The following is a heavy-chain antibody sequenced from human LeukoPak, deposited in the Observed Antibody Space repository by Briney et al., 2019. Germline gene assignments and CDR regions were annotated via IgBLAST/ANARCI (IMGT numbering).Heavy chain of an antibody. D-gene: IGHD1-26*01. CDR3: AKESYGSYSLDY. CDR1: GGSISSSSYY. CDR2: IYYSGST. V-gene: IGHV4-39*07. Sequence: SETLSLTCTVSGGSISSSSYYWGWIRQPPGKGLEWIGSIYYSGSTYYNPSLKSRVTIPVDTSKNQFSLKLSSVTAADTAVYYCAKESYGSYSLDYWGQGTLVTVSS. J-gene: IGHJ4*02.